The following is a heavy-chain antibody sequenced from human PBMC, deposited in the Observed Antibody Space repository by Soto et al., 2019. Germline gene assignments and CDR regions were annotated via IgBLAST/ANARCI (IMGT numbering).Heavy chain of an antibody. CDR2: IWYDGSNK. J-gene: IGHJ4*02. D-gene: IGHD5-12*01. CDR1: GFTFSSYG. V-gene: IGHV3-33*01. CDR3: ARDRGVVATMYVFDY. Sequence: QVQLVESGGGVVQPGRSLRLSCAASGFTFSSYGMHWVRQAPGKGLEWVAVIWYDGSNKYYADSVKGRFTISRDNSKTTLYLQMNSLRAEDTAVYYCARDRGVVATMYVFDYWGQGTLVTVSS.